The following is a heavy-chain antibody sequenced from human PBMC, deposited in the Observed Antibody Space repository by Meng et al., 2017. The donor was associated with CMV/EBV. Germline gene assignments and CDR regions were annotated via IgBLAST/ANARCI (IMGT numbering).Heavy chain of an antibody. D-gene: IGHD3-10*01. J-gene: IGHJ5*02. V-gene: IGHV3-74*01. CDR2: INSDGSST. CDR3: ARYGEGGWFDP. CDR1: GFTFSSYW. Sequence: GESLKISCAASGFTFSSYWMHWVRQAPGKGLVWVSRINSDGSSTSYADSVKGRFTIFRDNAKNTLYLQMNSLRAEDTAVYYCARYGEGGWFDPWGQGTLVTVSS.